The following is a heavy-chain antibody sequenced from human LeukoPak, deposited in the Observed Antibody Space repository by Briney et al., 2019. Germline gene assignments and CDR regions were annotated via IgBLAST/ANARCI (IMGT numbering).Heavy chain of an antibody. J-gene: IGHJ4*02. Sequence: ASVKVSCKASGYTFTGYYMHWVRQAPGQGLEWMGWINPNSGGTNYAQKFQGRVTMTRDTSISTAYMELSRLRSDDTAVYYCARVPGYSGYDSYYWGQGTLVTVSS. CDR3: ARVPGYSGYDSYY. CDR1: GYTFTGYY. V-gene: IGHV1-2*02. CDR2: INPNSGGT. D-gene: IGHD5-12*01.